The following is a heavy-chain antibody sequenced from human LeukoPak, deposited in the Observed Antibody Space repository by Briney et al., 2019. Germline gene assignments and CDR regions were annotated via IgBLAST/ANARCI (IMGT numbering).Heavy chain of an antibody. CDR3: AKMSYSSSSFDS. V-gene: IGHV4-59*01. CDR2: IYNSGST. CDR1: GGSITSYY. Sequence: PSETLSLTCTVSGGSITSYYWSWIRQPPGKGLEWIGFIYNSGSTNYNPSLKSRVTISVDTSKNQFSLKLSSVTAADTAVYYCAKMSYSSSSFDSWGQGALVTVSS. J-gene: IGHJ4*02. D-gene: IGHD6-6*01.